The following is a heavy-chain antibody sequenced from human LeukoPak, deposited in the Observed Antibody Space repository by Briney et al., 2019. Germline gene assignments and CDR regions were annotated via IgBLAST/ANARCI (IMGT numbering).Heavy chain of an antibody. CDR3: ARDGLLWFGELLAFDY. CDR2: INTNTGNP. J-gene: IGHJ4*02. CDR1: GYTFTSYA. V-gene: IGHV7-4-1*02. Sequence: ASVKVSCKASGYTFTSYAMNWVRQAPGQGLEWMGWINTNTGNPTYAQGFTGRFVFSLDTSVSTAYLQISSLKAEDTAVYYCARDGLLWFGELLAFDYWGQGTLVTVSS. D-gene: IGHD3-10*01.